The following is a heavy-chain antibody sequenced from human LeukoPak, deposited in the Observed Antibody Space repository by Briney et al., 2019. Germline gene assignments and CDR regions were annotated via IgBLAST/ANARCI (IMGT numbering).Heavy chain of an antibody. D-gene: IGHD6-19*01. CDR1: GGSISSNSYY. Sequence: SETLSLTCTVSGGSISSNSYYWGWIRQPPGKGLEWIGNIHYSGSTYYNPSLKSRVTISVDTSKNQLSLKLTSVLAADTALYYCVRRDNTGWNYFDHWGQGILVTVSS. J-gene: IGHJ4*02. CDR3: VRRDNTGWNYFDH. CDR2: IHYSGST. V-gene: IGHV4-39*01.